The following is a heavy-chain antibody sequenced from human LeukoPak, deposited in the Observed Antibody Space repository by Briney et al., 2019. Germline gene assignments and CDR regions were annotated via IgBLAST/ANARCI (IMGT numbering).Heavy chain of an antibody. CDR3: ARGLYYYDSSGYPRFDY. Sequence: ASVKVSCKASGYTFTSYYMHWVRQAPGQGLEWMGWISAYNGNTNYAQKLQGRVTMTTDTSTSTAYMELRSLRSDDTAVYYCARGLYYYDSSGYPRFDYWGQGTLVTVSS. CDR1: GYTFTSYY. CDR2: ISAYNGNT. D-gene: IGHD3-22*01. V-gene: IGHV1-18*04. J-gene: IGHJ4*02.